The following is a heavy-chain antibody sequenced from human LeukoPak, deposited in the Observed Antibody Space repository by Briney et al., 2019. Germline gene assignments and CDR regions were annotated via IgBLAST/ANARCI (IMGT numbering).Heavy chain of an antibody. CDR3: AKDFAKYCSGGCDFQH. D-gene: IGHD2-15*01. J-gene: IGHJ1*01. CDR2: IDPSGDST. CDR1: GYIFTNYY. Sequence: ASVKVSCKTSGYIFTNYYIHWVRQAPGQGLEWMGLIDPSGDSTSYAQNFQGRVTMTRDTSTSTVYMELNSLRAEDTAVYYCAKDFAKYCSGGCDFQHWGQGTLVTVS. V-gene: IGHV1-46*01.